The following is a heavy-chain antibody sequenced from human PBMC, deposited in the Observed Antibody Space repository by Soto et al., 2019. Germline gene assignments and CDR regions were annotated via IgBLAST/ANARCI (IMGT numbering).Heavy chain of an antibody. CDR3: ARRRILTGYYTDYYYYGMDV. J-gene: IGHJ6*02. Sequence: GGSLRLSCAASGFTFSSYGMHWVRQALGKGLEWVAVIWYDGSNKYYADSVKGRFTISRDNSKNTLYLQMNSLRAEDTAVYYCARRRILTGYYTDYYYYGMDVWGQGTTVTVSS. CDR2: IWYDGSNK. V-gene: IGHV3-33*01. CDR1: GFTFSSYG. D-gene: IGHD3-9*01.